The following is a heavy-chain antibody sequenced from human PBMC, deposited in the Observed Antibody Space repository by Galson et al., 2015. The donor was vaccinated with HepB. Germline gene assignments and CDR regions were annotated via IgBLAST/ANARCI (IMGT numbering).Heavy chain of an antibody. J-gene: IGHJ5*02. CDR3: ARQRRVLRYFDWLPSDWFDP. Sequence: QSGAEVKKPGESLKISCKGSGYSFTSYWIGWVRQMPGKGLEWMGIIYPGDSDTRYSPSFQGQVTISADKSISTAYLQWSSLKASDTAMYYCARQRRVLRYFDWLPSDWFDPWGQGTLVTVSS. CDR1: GYSFTSYW. V-gene: IGHV5-51*01. D-gene: IGHD3-9*01. CDR2: IYPGDSDT.